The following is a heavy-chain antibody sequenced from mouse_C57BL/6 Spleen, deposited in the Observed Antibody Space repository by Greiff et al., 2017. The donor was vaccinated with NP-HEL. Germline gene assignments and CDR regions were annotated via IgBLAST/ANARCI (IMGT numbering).Heavy chain of an antibody. CDR3: ARSAYYSNHWYFDV. V-gene: IGHV1-82*01. CDR1: GYAFSSSW. J-gene: IGHJ1*03. Sequence: VQLQQSGPELVKPGASVKISCKASGYAFSSSWMNWVKQRPGKGLEWIGRIYPGDGDTNYNGKFKGKATLTADKSSSTAYMQLSSLTSEDSAVYFCARSAYYSNHWYFDVWGTGTTVTVSS. CDR2: IYPGDGDT. D-gene: IGHD2-5*01.